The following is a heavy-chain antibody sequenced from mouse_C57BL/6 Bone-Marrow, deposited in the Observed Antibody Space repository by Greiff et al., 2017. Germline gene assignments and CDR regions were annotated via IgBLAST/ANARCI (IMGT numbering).Heavy chain of an antibody. V-gene: IGHV1-69*01. CDR2: IDPSDSYT. Sequence: QVQLQQPGAELVMPGASVKLSCKASGYTFTSYWMHWVKQRPGQGLEWIGEIDPSDSYTNYNQKFKGKSTLTVDKSSSTAYMQLSSLTSEDSAVYYCARPYDYGVNFAYWGQGTLVTVSA. D-gene: IGHD2-4*01. CDR3: ARPYDYGVNFAY. CDR1: GYTFTSYW. J-gene: IGHJ3*01.